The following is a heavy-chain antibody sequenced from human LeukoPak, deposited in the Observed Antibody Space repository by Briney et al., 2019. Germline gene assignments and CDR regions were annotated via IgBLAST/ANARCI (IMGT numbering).Heavy chain of an antibody. CDR1: GFTLSTYD. D-gene: IGHD3-10*01. CDR2: LRFDGSIE. CDR3: ARPPGIILLWSGGGSFDI. V-gene: IGHV3-30*02. Sequence: GGSLRLSCAASGFTLSTYDMHGVRPAPGKGVEWVAFLRFDGSIEDYADSVKGRFTISRDTSKNTLYLQMTSLRVEDTAVYYSARPPGIILLWSGGGSFDIWGQGTMVTVSS. J-gene: IGHJ3*02.